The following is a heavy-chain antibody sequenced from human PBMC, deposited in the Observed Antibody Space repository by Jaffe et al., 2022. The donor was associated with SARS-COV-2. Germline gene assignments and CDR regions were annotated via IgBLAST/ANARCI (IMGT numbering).Heavy chain of an antibody. CDR1: GGSIFITNYF. CDR2: IYYSGGT. D-gene: IGHD1-20*01. CDR3: ARILRYQNDY. J-gene: IGHJ4*02. V-gene: IGHV4-39*01. Sequence: QLQLQESGPGLVKPSETLSLTCTVSGGSIFITNYFWGWIRQPPGKGLEWIGSIYYSGGTYYNPSLKSRVTMSVDTSKNQFSLKLSSVTAADTAVYYCARILRYQNDYWGQGTLVTVSS.